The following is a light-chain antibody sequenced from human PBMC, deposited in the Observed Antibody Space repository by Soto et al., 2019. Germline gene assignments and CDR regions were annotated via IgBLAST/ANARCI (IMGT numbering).Light chain of an antibody. CDR2: DAS. CDR1: QSVSSD. V-gene: IGKV3-11*01. Sequence: EIVLTQSPATLSLSPGERATFSYRASQSVSSDLVWYQHKPGQAPRLLIYDASNRATGIPARFSGSGSGTDVSLTISSLEPEDFAVYYWQQRSNWPPLTFGGGTKVEIK. J-gene: IGKJ4*01. CDR3: QQRSNWPPLT.